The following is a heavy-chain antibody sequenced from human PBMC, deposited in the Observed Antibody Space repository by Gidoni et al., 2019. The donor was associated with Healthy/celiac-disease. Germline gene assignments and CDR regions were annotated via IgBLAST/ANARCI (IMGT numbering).Heavy chain of an antibody. Sequence: QVQLQESGPGLVKPSETLSLTCTVSGGSISSYYWSWIRQPPGKGLEWIGYIYYSGSTNYNPSLKSRVTISVDTSKNQFSLKLSSVTAADTAVYYCAREYYDSSGYYPGWFDPWGQGTLVTVSS. CDR1: GGSISSYY. D-gene: IGHD3-22*01. J-gene: IGHJ5*02. CDR2: IYYSGST. V-gene: IGHV4-59*01. CDR3: AREYYDSSGYYPGWFDP.